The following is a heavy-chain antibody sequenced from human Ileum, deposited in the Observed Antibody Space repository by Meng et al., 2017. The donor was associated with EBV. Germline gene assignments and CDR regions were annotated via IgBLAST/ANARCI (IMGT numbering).Heavy chain of an antibody. CDR1: GGPIYIRSYY. CDR3: ARPIAAAGWFDP. J-gene: IGHJ5*02. Sequence: SGPCRLQPSETPPPTFTVSGGPIYIRSYYWGWIRQPPGKGLAWIGSIYYSGRTYYNPSLKSRVTISVDTSKNQFSLKLSSVTAADTAVYYCARPIAAAGWFDPWGQGTLVTVSS. V-gene: IGHV4-39*01. D-gene: IGHD6-13*01. CDR2: IYYSGRT.